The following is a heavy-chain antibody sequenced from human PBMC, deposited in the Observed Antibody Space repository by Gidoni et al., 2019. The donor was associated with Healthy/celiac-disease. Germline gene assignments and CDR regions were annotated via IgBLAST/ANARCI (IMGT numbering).Heavy chain of an antibody. CDR2: ISWNSGSI. CDR1: GFTFADYA. J-gene: IGHJ4*02. CDR3: AKGTYSSVEVLDYFDY. D-gene: IGHD6-25*01. V-gene: IGHV3-9*01. Sequence: EVQLVESGGGLVQPGRSLRLSCAASGFTFADYAMHWVRQAPGKGLEWVSGISWNSGSIGYADSVKGRFTISRDNAKNSLYLQMNSLRAEDTALYYCAKGTYSSVEVLDYFDYWGQGTLVTVSS.